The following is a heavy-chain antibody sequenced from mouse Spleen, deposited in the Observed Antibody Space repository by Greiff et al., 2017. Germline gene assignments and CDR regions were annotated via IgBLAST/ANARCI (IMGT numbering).Heavy chain of an antibody. Sequence: EVQLVESGGGLVKPGGSLKLSCAASGFTFSDYGMHWVRQAPEKGLEWVAYISSGSSTIYYADTVKGRFTISRDNAKNTLFLQMTSLRSEDTAMYYCARPYYYGNYYAMDYWGQGTSVTVSS. J-gene: IGHJ4*01. D-gene: IGHD1-1*01. CDR2: ISSGSSTI. CDR3: ARPYYYGNYYAMDY. V-gene: IGHV5-17*01. CDR1: GFTFSDYG.